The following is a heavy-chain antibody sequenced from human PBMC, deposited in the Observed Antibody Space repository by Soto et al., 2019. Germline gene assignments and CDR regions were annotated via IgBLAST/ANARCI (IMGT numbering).Heavy chain of an antibody. CDR1: GFTVIRDY. V-gene: IGHV3-53*02. CDR3: ARSTEWNAFEL. Sequence: EEQLVETGGGLIQPGGSLRLSCAVSGFTVIRDYMNWVRQAPGKGLEWVSVIYSGGTTYHADSVKGRFTISRDNSDNTLFLQMNSLRAEDTAMYYCARSTEWNAFELWGQGTMVTVSS. D-gene: IGHD3-3*01. J-gene: IGHJ3*01. CDR2: IYSGGTT.